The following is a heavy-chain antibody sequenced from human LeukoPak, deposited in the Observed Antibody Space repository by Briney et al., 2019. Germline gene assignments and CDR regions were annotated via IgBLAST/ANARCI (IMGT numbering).Heavy chain of an antibody. J-gene: IGHJ4*02. V-gene: IGHV1-18*01. CDR3: ARVWYYYGSGTRGRWYFDL. Sequence: ASVKVSCKASGYTFTSYGISWVRQAPGQGLEWMGWISAYNGNTNYAQKFQGRVTITRDTSIRTAYMELSSLRSENTAVYYCARVWYYYGSGTRGRWYFDLWGQGTVVTVSP. CDR1: GYTFTSYG. D-gene: IGHD3-10*01. CDR2: ISAYNGNT.